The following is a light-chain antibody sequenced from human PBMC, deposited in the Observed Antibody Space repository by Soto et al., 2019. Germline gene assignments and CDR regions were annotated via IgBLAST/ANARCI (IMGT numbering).Light chain of an antibody. Sequence: QSVLTQPPSVSAAPGQDVAISCSGTSSNIENNYVSWYQQLPGTAPKLLIFETDKRPSGIPDRFSGSKSRMSATLDITGLQTGDEAHYYCATWDSSLRAVVFGGGTKLTVL. V-gene: IGLV1-51*02. CDR1: SSNIENNY. J-gene: IGLJ2*01. CDR2: ETD. CDR3: ATWDSSLRAVV.